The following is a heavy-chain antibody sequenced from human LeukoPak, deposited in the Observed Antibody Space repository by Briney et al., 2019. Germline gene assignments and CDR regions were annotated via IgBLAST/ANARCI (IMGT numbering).Heavy chain of an antibody. CDR1: GYTLTELS. CDR2: FDPEDGET. Sequence: ASVKVSCKVSGYTLTELSMHWVRQAPGKGLEWMGGFDPEDGETIYAQKFQGRVTMTEDTSTDTAYMELSSLRSEDTAVYYCARNTMIVVDDAFDIWGQGTMVTVSS. D-gene: IGHD3-22*01. J-gene: IGHJ3*02. CDR3: ARNTMIVVDDAFDI. V-gene: IGHV1-24*01.